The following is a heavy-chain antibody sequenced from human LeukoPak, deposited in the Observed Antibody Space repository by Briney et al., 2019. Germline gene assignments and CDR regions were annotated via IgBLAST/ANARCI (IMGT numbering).Heavy chain of an antibody. CDR2: ISGYGGTT. CDR3: AKDRDYSASGNYYYYYFDS. J-gene: IGHJ4*02. D-gene: IGHD3-10*01. V-gene: IGHV3-23*01. Sequence: PGGSLRLSCAASGFTFSTYDMNWVRQAPGKGLEWVSAISGYGGTTYYADSVKGRFTISRDNSKNTLCLQMNSLRAEDTAVYYCAKDRDYSASGNYYYYYFDSWGQGTLVTVSS. CDR1: GFTFSTYD.